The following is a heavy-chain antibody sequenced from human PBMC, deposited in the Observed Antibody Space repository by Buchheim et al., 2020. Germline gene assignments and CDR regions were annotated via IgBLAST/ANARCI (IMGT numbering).Heavy chain of an antibody. CDR2: MWYDGSIT. CDR1: GFTFSSYG. CDR3: ARDRSGGGHDY. J-gene: IGHJ4*02. D-gene: IGHD1-26*01. V-gene: IGHV3-33*01. Sequence: QVQVVESGGGVVQPGRSLRLSCAASGFTFSSYGMHWVRQAPGKGLEWVAVMWYDGSITYYADSVKGRFTISRDHSMHTLYLQMNSLRAEDTAVYYCARDRSGGGHDYWGQGTL.